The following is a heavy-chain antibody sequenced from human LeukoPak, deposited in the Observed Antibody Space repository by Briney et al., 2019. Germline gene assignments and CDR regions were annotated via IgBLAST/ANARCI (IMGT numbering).Heavy chain of an antibody. J-gene: IGHJ6*02. CDR1: GDSISSYY. CDR3: ARAYCGGDCYSYYYYGMDV. Sequence: SETLSLTCTVSGDSISSYYWSWIRQPPGKGLEWIGYIYHSGSTYYNPSLKSRVTISVDRSKNQFSLKLSSVTAADTAVYYCARAYCGGDCYSYYYYGMDVWGQGTTVTVSS. CDR2: IYHSGST. D-gene: IGHD2-21*02. V-gene: IGHV4-59*12.